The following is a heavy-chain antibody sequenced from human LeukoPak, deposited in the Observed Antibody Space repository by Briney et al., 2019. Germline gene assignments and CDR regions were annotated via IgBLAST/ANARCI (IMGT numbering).Heavy chain of an antibody. D-gene: IGHD6-19*01. Sequence: GGSLRLSCAASGFTFSSYAMHWVRQAPGKGLEWVAVISYDGSNKYYADSVKGRFTISRDNSKNTLYLQMNSLRAEDTAVYYCARESEQWLVLSYWGQGTLVTVSS. V-gene: IGHV3-30-3*01. CDR3: ARESEQWLVLSY. CDR1: GFTFSSYA. J-gene: IGHJ4*02. CDR2: ISYDGSNK.